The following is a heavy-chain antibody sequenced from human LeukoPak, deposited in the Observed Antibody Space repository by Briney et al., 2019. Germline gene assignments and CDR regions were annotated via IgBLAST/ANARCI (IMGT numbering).Heavy chain of an antibody. Sequence: PGGSLRLSCAASGFTFSSYAMSWVRQAPGKGLEWVSAISGSGGSTYYADSVKGRFTISRDNSKNTLYLQMNSLRAEDTAVYHCAKAEYYDFWSGSYYFDYWGQGTLVTVSS. D-gene: IGHD3-3*01. CDR2: ISGSGGST. CDR1: GFTFSSYA. CDR3: AKAEYYDFWSGSYYFDY. J-gene: IGHJ4*02. V-gene: IGHV3-23*01.